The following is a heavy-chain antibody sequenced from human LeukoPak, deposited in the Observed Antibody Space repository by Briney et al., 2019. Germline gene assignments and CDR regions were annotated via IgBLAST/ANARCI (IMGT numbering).Heavy chain of an antibody. J-gene: IGHJ4*02. D-gene: IGHD4-23*01. CDR1: GFTFSNYW. Sequence: GGSLRLSCAASGFTFSNYWMHWVRQAPGKGLVWVLRIKSDGTYTSYADSVKGRFTISRDNAKSTLYLQMNSLRVEDTAVYFCARDSARGGNSDYWGQGTLVTVSS. CDR2: IKSDGTYT. CDR3: ARDSARGGNSDY. V-gene: IGHV3-74*01.